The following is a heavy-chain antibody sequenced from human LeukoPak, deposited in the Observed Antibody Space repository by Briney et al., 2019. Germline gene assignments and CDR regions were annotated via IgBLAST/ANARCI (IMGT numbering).Heavy chain of an antibody. CDR3: ARDMGVGWSGYGYY. CDR1: GFTVSSNY. Sequence: PGGSLRLSCAASGFTVSSNYMSWVRQAPGKGLEWVSVIYSGGSTYYADSVKGRFTISRDNSKNTLYLQMNSLRAEDTAVYYCARDMGVGWSGYGYYWGQGTLVTVSS. D-gene: IGHD5-12*01. J-gene: IGHJ4*02. CDR2: IYSGGST. V-gene: IGHV3-66*01.